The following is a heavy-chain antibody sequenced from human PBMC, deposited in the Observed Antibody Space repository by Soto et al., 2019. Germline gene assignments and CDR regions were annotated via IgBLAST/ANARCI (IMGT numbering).Heavy chain of an antibody. Sequence: LRLSCAASGFTFSSYGMHWVRQAPGKGLEWVAVISYDGSNKYYADSVKGRFTISRDNSKNTLYLQMNSLRAEDTAVYYCAKDGSSAARSHFDYWGQGTLVTVSS. CDR2: ISYDGSNK. V-gene: IGHV3-30*18. CDR3: AKDGSSAARSHFDY. D-gene: IGHD6-6*01. J-gene: IGHJ4*02. CDR1: GFTFSSYG.